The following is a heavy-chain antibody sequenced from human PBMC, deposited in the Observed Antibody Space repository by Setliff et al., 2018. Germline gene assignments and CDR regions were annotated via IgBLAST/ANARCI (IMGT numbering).Heavy chain of an antibody. CDR1: GYTFTGYY. CDR2: INPNSGGT. J-gene: IGHJ5*02. V-gene: IGHV1-2*06. Sequence: GASVKVSCKASGYTFTGYYMHWVRQAPGQGLEWMGRINPNSGGTNYAQKFQGRVTMTRDTSISTAYTELSRLRSDDTAVYYCARSYYYDSSAANWFDPWGQGTLVTVS. CDR3: ARSYYYDSSAANWFDP. D-gene: IGHD3-22*01.